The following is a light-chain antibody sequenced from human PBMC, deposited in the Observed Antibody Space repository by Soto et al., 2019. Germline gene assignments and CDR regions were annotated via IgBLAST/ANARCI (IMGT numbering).Light chain of an antibody. V-gene: IGKV3-20*01. CDR1: QSARRSH. CDR3: QQYGDSPPYS. CDR2: GAS. J-gene: IGKJ2*03. Sequence: EIVLTQSPGTLSLSPGERATLSCRASQSARRSHLAWYQQKPGQAPRLLIYGASTSATGIADRFSGSGSGTDFTLTISRMEPEDFAVYYCQQYGDSPPYSFGQGTKLEIK.